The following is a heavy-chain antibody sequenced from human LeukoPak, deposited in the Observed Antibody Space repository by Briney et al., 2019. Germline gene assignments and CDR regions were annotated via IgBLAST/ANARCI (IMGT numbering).Heavy chain of an antibody. J-gene: IGHJ4*02. CDR2: IIPIFGTA. CDR1: GGTFSSYA. D-gene: IGHD3-10*01. CDR3: AREGSNLYYFDY. Sequence: GASVKVSCKASGGTFSSYAISWVRQAPGQGLEWMGGIIPIFGTANYAQKFQGRVTITTDESTSTAYMELSSLRSEDTAVYYCAREGSNLYYFDYWGQGTLVTVSS. V-gene: IGHV1-69*05.